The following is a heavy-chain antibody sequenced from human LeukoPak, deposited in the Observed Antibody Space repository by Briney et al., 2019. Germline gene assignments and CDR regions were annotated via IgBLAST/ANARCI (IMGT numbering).Heavy chain of an antibody. CDR1: GGSIISGDYY. Sequence: SETLSLTWNVSGGSIISGDYYWSWIRQSPRKGLEWIGYIYYTGTTYYNPSLKSRVNMSIDTSKNQFSLKLNSVTAADTAVYYCARDIGGVTPPFYWSQGTLVTVSS. V-gene: IGHV4-30-4*01. J-gene: IGHJ4*02. CDR3: ARDIGGVTPPFY. CDR2: IYYTGTT. D-gene: IGHD2-21*02.